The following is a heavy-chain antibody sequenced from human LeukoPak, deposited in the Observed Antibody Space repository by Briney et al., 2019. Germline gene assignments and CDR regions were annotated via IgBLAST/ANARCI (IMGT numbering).Heavy chain of an antibody. J-gene: IGHJ4*02. CDR3: ARGYCSSTSCYYYFDY. D-gene: IGHD2-2*01. Sequence: GASVKVSCKASGYTFTGYYMHWVLQAPGQGLEWMGWINPNSGGTNYAQKFQGRVTMTRDTSISTAYMELSRLRSDDTAVYYCARGYCSSTSCYYYFDYWGQGTLVTVSS. CDR2: INPNSGGT. V-gene: IGHV1-2*02. CDR1: GYTFTGYY.